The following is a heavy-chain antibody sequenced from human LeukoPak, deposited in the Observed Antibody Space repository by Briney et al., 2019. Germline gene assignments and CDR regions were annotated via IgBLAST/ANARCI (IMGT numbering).Heavy chain of an antibody. V-gene: IGHV1-69*02. J-gene: IGHJ4*02. CDR2: IIPILGIA. Sequence: GASVKVSCKASGGTFSSYTISWVRQAPGQGLEWMGRIIPILGIANYAQKFQGRVTITADESTSTAYMELSSLRSEDTAVYYCATNLLYDSSGYPFDYWGQGTLVTVSS. CDR1: GGTFSSYT. CDR3: ATNLLYDSSGYPFDY. D-gene: IGHD3-22*01.